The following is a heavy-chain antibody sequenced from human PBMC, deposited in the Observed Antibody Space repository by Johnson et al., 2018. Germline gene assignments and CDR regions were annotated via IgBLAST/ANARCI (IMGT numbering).Heavy chain of an antibody. D-gene: IGHD1-14*01. J-gene: IGHJ6*03. CDR1: GNSFNIYA. CDR3: ARVTNYYHYYYIDV. V-gene: IGHV1-3*01. Sequence: QVQLQESGAEVKKPGASVRVSCKASGNSFNIYALHWVRQAPGQRLEWMGWINAGNGNTKYSQKFQGRLTMTKNTSTSTSYMELSSLRSEDTAVYYCARVTNYYHYYYIDVWGKGTTVTVSS. CDR2: INAGNGNT.